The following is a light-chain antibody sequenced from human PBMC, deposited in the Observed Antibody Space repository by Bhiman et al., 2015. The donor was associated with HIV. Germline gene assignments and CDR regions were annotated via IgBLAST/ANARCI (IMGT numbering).Light chain of an antibody. CDR2: YDS. V-gene: IGLV3-21*04. CDR1: NIGSKS. Sequence: GPGQTARITCGGNNIGSKSVHWYQQKPGQAPVLVIYYDSDRPSGIPERFSGSNSGNTATLTISRVEAGDEADYYCHVWDGNSDHYVFGAGTKVTVL. J-gene: IGLJ1*01. CDR3: HVWDGNSDHYV.